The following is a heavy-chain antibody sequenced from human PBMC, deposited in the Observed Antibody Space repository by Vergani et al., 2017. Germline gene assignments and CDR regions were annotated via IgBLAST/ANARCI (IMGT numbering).Heavy chain of an antibody. CDR1: GYTFTGYY. Sequence: QVQLVQSGAEVKKPGASVKVSCKASGYTFTGYYMHWVRQAPGQGLEWMGWINPNSGSTNYSQKFQGRVTMTRETSISTAYLGLSRLRSDDTAVYYWARQLVRSAWFDPWSQGSLVTVSS. CDR2: INPNSGST. V-gene: IGHV1-2*02. J-gene: IGHJ5*02. D-gene: IGHD6-6*01. CDR3: ARQLVRSAWFDP.